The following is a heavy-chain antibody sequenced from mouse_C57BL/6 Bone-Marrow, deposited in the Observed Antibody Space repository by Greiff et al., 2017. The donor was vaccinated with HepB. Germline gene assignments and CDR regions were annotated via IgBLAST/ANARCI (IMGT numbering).Heavy chain of an antibody. CDR1: GYSITSGYY. CDR3: ARDRGYYAMDY. CDR2: ISYDGSN. V-gene: IGHV3-6*01. D-gene: IGHD3-3*01. J-gene: IGHJ4*01. Sequence: EVQRVESGPGLVKPSQSLSLTCSVTGYSITSGYYWNWIRQFPGNKLEWMGYISYDGSNNYNPSLKNRISITRDTSKNQFFLKLNSVTTEDTATYYCARDRGYYAMDYWGQGTSVTVSS.